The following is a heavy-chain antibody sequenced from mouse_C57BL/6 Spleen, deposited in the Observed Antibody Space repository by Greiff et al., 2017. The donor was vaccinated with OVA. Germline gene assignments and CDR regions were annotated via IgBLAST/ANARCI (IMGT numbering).Heavy chain of an antibody. J-gene: IGHJ1*03. CDR2: FHPYNDDT. D-gene: IGHD1-1*01. Sequence: QVQLQQSGAELVKPGASVKMSCKASGYTFTTYPIEWMKQNHGKSLEWIGNFHPYNDDTKYNDKFKGKATLTVEKSSSTVYLELSRLTSDDSAVYDCARNRYYGSSFWYFDVWGTGTTVTVSS. CDR3: ARNRYYGSSFWYFDV. V-gene: IGHV1-47*01. CDR1: GYTFTTYP.